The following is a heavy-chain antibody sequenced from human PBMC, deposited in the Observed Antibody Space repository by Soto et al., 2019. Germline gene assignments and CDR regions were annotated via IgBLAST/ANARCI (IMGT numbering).Heavy chain of an antibody. CDR2: ISYSGTT. J-gene: IGHJ4*02. V-gene: IGHV4-4*02. D-gene: IGHD6-19*01. CDR1: GASLSGSYW. Sequence: QVQLQESGPGLVKPSETLSLTCAVSGASLSGSYWWSWVRQAPGGGLQWIGEISYSGTTHYDPSLMSRGTISMDKSRSEFSLTLISVTAADSSSYYCARHILVTGTRGFDFWGQGILVTVSS. CDR3: ARHILVTGTRGFDF.